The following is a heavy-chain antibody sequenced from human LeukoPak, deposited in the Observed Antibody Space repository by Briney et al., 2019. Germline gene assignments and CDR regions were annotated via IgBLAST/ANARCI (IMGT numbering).Heavy chain of an antibody. CDR1: GFTFSSYE. D-gene: IGHD2-8*01. CDR3: ARVPTYPGCIDY. Sequence: GGSVRLSCAASGFTFSSYEMNWVRQAPGKGLEWVSYISSSGSGSTIYYADSVKGRFTISRDNAKNSLYLQMNSLRAEDTAVYYSARVPTYPGCIDYWGQGTLVTVSS. CDR2: ISSSGSGSTI. J-gene: IGHJ4*02. V-gene: IGHV3-48*03.